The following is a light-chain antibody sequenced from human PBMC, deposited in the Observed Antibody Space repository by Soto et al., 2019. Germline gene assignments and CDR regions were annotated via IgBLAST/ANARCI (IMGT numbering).Light chain of an antibody. J-gene: IGLJ1*01. CDR1: SSDVGGYDY. CDR2: DVN. V-gene: IGLV2-14*01. Sequence: QSVLTQPASVSGSPGQSITISCTGTSSDVGGYDYVSWYQQLPGKAHKLLIYDVNNRPSGVSHRFSGSKSGNTASLTISGLQAEDEADYYCSSYTGSSTCVFGTGTKVTVL. CDR3: SSYTGSSTCV.